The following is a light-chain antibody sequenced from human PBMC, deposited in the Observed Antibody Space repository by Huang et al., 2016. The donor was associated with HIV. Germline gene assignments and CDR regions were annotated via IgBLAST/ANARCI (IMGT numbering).Light chain of an antibody. CDR3: QQAYSVPLT. V-gene: IGKV1-39*01. Sequence: DLQMTQSPSSLSASVGDRVTITCRASQSLNNYLNWYQQRPGKAPKLLIYSASTLQSGVPPRFSGGVSGTVFTLTISSLQPEDYATYYCQQAYSVPLTFGGGTKVEIK. J-gene: IGKJ4*01. CDR2: SAS. CDR1: QSLNNY.